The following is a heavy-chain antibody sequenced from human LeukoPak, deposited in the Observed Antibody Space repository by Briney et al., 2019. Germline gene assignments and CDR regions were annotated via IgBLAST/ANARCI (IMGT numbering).Heavy chain of an antibody. V-gene: IGHV1-8*03. CDR2: MNPNSGNT. J-gene: IGHJ4*02. Sequence: GASVKVSCKASGGTFSSYAISWVRQATGQGLEWMGWMNPNSGNTGYAQKFQGRVTITRNTSISTAYMELSSLRSEDTAVYYCARARDGYTYFDYWGQGTLVTVSS. CDR1: GGTFSSYA. CDR3: ARARDGYTYFDY. D-gene: IGHD5-24*01.